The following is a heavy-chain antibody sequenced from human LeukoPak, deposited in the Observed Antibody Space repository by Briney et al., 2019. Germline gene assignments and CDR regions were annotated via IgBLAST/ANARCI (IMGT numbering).Heavy chain of an antibody. V-gene: IGHV4-59*01. CDR3: ARGQGWLPDH. D-gene: IGHD6-19*01. J-gene: IGHJ4*02. CDR2: YHCGNT. CDR1: GASISSDC. Sequence: SETLSLTCTVSGASISSDCWIWIRQTPGKGPEWNGYHCGNTDYNPSLKSRVSISVDTSKNQFSLKLNSISTADTAVYYCARGQGWLPDHWGQGSLVTVSS.